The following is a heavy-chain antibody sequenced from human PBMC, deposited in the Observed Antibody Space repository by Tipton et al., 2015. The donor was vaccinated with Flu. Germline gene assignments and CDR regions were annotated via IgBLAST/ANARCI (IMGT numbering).Heavy chain of an antibody. CDR2: IWFDGSHQ. V-gene: IGHV3-33*01. CDR3: ARESAIKRYFQY. Sequence: RSLRLSCTASGFTFSDYGMHWVRQAPGKGLAWVAVIWFDGSHQYYGDSVKGRFTISRDNSKNTLFLQMNSLRAEDTAVYYCARESAIKRYFQYWGQGTLVTVSS. D-gene: IGHD3-9*01. J-gene: IGHJ1*01. CDR1: GFTFSDYG.